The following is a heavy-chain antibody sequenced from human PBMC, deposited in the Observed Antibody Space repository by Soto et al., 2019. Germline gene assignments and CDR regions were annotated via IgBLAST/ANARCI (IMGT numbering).Heavy chain of an antibody. V-gene: IGHV1-2*04. CDR2: INPNSGGT. CDR1: AYTSTVYY. D-gene: IGHD5-12*01. CDR3: ATGGYSGYLFDY. Sequence: ASLKVSCKASAYTSTVYYMHWVLRAPGQGLEWMGWINPNSGGTNYAQKFQGWVTMTRDTSISTAYMELSRLRSDDTAVYYCATGGYSGYLFDYWGQGPLVTVSS. J-gene: IGHJ4*02.